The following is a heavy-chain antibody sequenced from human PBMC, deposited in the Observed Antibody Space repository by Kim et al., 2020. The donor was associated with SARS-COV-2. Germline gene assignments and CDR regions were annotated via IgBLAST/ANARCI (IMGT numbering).Heavy chain of an antibody. V-gene: IGHV3-53*01. CDR2: IYSGGST. D-gene: IGHD2-15*01. CDR3: ARSGYCSGGSCYSGLDY. J-gene: IGHJ4*02. CDR1: GFTVSSNY. Sequence: GGSLRLSCAASGFTVSSNYMSWVRQAPGKGLEWVSVIYSGGSTYYADSVKGRFTISRDNSKNTLYLQMNSLRAEDTAVYYCARSGYCSGGSCYSGLDYWGQGTLVTVSS.